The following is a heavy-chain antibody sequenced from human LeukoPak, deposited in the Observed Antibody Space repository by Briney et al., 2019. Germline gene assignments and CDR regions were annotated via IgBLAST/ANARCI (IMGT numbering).Heavy chain of an antibody. V-gene: IGHV3-21*01. Sequence: PGGSLRLSCAASGFTFSRYSMNWVRQAPGKGLEWVSSIISSSSYIYYAASVKGRFTISRDNAKNSLYLQMNSLRAEDTAVYYCARAAGEMATIRYWGQGTLVTVSS. CDR1: GFTFSRYS. CDR2: IISSSSYI. CDR3: ARAAGEMATIRY. J-gene: IGHJ4*02. D-gene: IGHD5-24*01.